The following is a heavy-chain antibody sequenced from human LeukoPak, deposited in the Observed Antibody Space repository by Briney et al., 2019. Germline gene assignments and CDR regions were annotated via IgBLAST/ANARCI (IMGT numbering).Heavy chain of an antibody. Sequence: SQTLSLTCTASGGSISSSSYYWGWIRQPPGKGLEWIGSIYYSGSTYYNPSLKSRVTISVDTSKNQFSLKLSSVTAADTAVYYCARSDIVATIVDYWGQGTLVTVSS. CDR1: GGSISSSSYY. CDR3: ARSDIVATIVDY. D-gene: IGHD5-12*01. J-gene: IGHJ4*02. V-gene: IGHV4-39*07. CDR2: IYYSGST.